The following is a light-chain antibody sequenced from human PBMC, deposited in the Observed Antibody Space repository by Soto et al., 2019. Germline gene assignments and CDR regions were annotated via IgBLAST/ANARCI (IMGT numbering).Light chain of an antibody. CDR3: QSYDSSLSAWV. J-gene: IGLJ3*02. V-gene: IGLV1-40*01. CDR1: SSNIGAGYD. Sequence: QSVLTQPPSVSGAPGQRVTISCTGSSSNIGAGYDVHWYQQLPGTAPKLLIHGNSNRPSGVPDRFSGSKSGTSASLAITGXQAEDEADYYCQSYDSSLSAWVFGGGTKLTVL. CDR2: GNS.